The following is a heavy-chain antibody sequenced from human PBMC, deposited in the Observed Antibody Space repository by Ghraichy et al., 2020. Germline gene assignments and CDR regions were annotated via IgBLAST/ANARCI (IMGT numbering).Heavy chain of an antibody. CDR2: IYYSGST. V-gene: IGHV4-59*01. J-gene: IGHJ3*02. Sequence: SETLSLTCTVSGGSISSYYWSWIRQPPGKGLEWIGYIYYSGSTNYNPSLKSRVTISVDTSKNQFSLKLSSVTAADTAVYYCAREGGSSADAFDIWGQGTMVTVSS. CDR1: GGSISSYY. CDR3: AREGGSSADAFDI. D-gene: IGHD6-6*01.